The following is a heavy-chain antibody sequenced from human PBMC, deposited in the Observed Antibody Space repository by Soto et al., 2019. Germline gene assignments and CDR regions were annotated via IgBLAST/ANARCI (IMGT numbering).Heavy chain of an antibody. CDR1: VGSISSYY. J-gene: IGHJ5*02. V-gene: IGHV4-59*01. D-gene: IGHD2-8*01. CDR2: IYYSGST. Sequence: SETLSLTCTVSVGSISSYYWSWIRQPPGKGLEWIGYIYYSGSTNYNPSLKSRVTISVDTSKNQFSLKLSSVTAADTAVYYCARDINGEDWFDPWGQGTLVTVSS. CDR3: ARDINGEDWFDP.